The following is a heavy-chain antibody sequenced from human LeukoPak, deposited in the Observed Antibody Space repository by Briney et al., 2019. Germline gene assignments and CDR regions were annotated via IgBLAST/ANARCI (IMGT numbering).Heavy chain of an antibody. Sequence: PGGSLRLSCVASAFTFSSYSMNWVRQAPGKGLEWVGRIKSKTDGGTTDYAAPVKGRFTISRDDSKNTLYLQMNSLKTEDTAVYYCTSSGMTTVTLSGVEYYYYYMDVWGKGTTVTISS. V-gene: IGHV3-15*01. J-gene: IGHJ6*03. CDR2: IKSKTDGGTT. D-gene: IGHD4-11*01. CDR3: TSSGMTTVTLSGVEYYYYYMDV. CDR1: AFTFSSYS.